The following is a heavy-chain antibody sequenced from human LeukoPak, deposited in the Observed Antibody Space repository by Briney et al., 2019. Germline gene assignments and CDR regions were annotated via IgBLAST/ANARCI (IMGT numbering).Heavy chain of an antibody. D-gene: IGHD2-2*01. CDR1: GFAFGSEA. V-gene: IGHV3-23*01. Sequence: PGGSLRLSCGVSGFAFGSEAVNWVRQSPARGLEWVASISPGGGTTYYADSVKGRFTISRDNSNNTLYVQMSSLRAEDTAVYYCAKLAGWDIVVVPAAMVYFDYWGQGTLVTVSS. J-gene: IGHJ4*02. CDR3: AKLAGWDIVVVPAAMVYFDY. CDR2: ISPGGGTT.